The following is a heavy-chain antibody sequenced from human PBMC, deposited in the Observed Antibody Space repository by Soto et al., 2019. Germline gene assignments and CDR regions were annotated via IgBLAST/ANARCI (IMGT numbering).Heavy chain of an antibody. D-gene: IGHD4-4*01. CDR3: ARWIGLYSNYAYYYGMDV. J-gene: IGHJ6*02. V-gene: IGHV1-8*01. CDR1: GYTFTSYD. CDR2: MNPNSGNK. Sequence: GASVKVSCKASGYTFTSYDINWVRQATGQGLEWMGWMNPNSGNKGYAQKFQGRVTMTRNTSISTAYMELSSLRSEDTAVYYCARWIGLYSNYAYYYGMDVRGPGTTVTVS.